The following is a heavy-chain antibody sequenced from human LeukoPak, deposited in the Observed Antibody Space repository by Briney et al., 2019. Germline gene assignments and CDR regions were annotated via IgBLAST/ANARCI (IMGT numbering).Heavy chain of an antibody. V-gene: IGHV3-48*01. CDR1: GFTFSSYS. Sequence: GGSLRLSCAASGFTFSSYSMNWVRQAPGKGLEWVSYISSSSSTIYYADSVKGRFTISRDNAKNSLYLQMNSLRAEDTAVYYCARDCSGTSCYDWFDPWGQGTLVTVSS. CDR3: ARDCSGTSCYDWFDP. D-gene: IGHD2-2*01. CDR2: ISSSSSTI. J-gene: IGHJ5*02.